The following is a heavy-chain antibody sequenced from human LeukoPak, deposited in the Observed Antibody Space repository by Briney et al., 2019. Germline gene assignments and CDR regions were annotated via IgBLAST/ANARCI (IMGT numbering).Heavy chain of an antibody. D-gene: IGHD3-10*02. Sequence: PGGSLRLFCAASGFNFDDYAMHWVRQAPGKGLEGVSGISWNSGSIGYVDSVKGRFTISRDNAKNSLYLQINSLRAEDTALYYCAKDRAFMLPGAYFDYWGQGTLVTVSS. CDR3: AKDRAFMLPGAYFDY. CDR2: ISWNSGSI. V-gene: IGHV3-9*01. CDR1: GFNFDDYA. J-gene: IGHJ4*02.